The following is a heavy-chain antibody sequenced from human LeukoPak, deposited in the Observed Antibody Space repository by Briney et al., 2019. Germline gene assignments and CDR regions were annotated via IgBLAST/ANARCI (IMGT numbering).Heavy chain of an antibody. D-gene: IGHD6-19*01. CDR3: ASEWRYTGYSSGWETGNFDY. CDR1: GFTVSSNY. J-gene: IGHJ4*02. CDR2: IYSGGST. Sequence: GGSLRLSCAASGFTVSSNYMSWVRQAPGKGLEWVSVIYSGGSTYYADSVKGRFTISRDNSKNTLYLQMNSLRAEDTAVYYCASEWRYTGYSSGWETGNFDYWGQGTLVTVSS. V-gene: IGHV3-66*01.